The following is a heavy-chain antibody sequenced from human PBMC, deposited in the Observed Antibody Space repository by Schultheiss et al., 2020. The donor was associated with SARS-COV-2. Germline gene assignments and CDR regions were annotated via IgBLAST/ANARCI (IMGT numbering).Heavy chain of an antibody. V-gene: IGHV1-8*01. J-gene: IGHJ6*02. Sequence: ASVKVSCKASGYTFASYDVSWVRQATGQGLEWMGWMNPNSDNTAYAQKFQGRVTMTRNTSISTAYMELSSLRSEDTAVYYCARGLNCSSTSCYTRRAYYYYGMDVWGQGTTVTVSS. CDR1: GYTFASYD. CDR3: ARGLNCSSTSCYTRRAYYYYGMDV. D-gene: IGHD2-2*02. CDR2: MNPNSDNT.